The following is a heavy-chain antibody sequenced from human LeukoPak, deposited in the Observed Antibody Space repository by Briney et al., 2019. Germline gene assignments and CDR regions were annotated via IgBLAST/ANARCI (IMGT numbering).Heavy chain of an antibody. J-gene: IGHJ4*02. CDR1: GFTFDDYA. V-gene: IGHV3-20*04. D-gene: IGHD2-21*02. CDR3: ARARASDYYFDY. CDR2: INWNGGST. Sequence: QPGGSLRLSCAASGFTFDDYAMHWVRQAPGKGLECVSGINWNGGSTGYADSVKGRFTISRDNAKNSLYLQMNSLRAEDTALYYCARARASDYYFDYWGQGTLVTVSS.